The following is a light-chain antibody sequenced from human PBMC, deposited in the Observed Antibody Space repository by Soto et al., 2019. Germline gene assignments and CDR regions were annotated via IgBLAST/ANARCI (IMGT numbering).Light chain of an antibody. J-gene: IGKJ3*01. CDR1: HDINNY. V-gene: IGKV1-33*01. CDR2: DAS. Sequence: DLQMTQSPSSLSASVGDRVTITCQATHDINNYLNWYQQKPGKAPKLLIYDASNLEAGVPPRFSGGGSGKHFTFTISSLQPEDVATYYCQQYDNLRIIFGPGTKVDL. CDR3: QQYDNLRII.